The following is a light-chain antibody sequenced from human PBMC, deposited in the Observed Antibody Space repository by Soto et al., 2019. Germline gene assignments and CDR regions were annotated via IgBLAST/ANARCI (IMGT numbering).Light chain of an antibody. CDR2: GAS. Sequence: EIVLTQSPAILSVSPGDRATLSCRASQSVGGNVAWYQQIPGQPPKLLIFGASSRATGIADKFSGSGSGTDFTLTISRLEPEDFALYYCQHYGAAPITFGQGTRLEIK. J-gene: IGKJ5*01. V-gene: IGKV3-20*01. CDR3: QHYGAAPIT. CDR1: QSVGGN.